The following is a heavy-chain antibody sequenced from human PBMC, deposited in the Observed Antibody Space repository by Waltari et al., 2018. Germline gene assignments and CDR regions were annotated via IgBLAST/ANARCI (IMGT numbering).Heavy chain of an antibody. Sequence: QVQLQESGPGLVKPSETLSLTCAVSGYSISSGYYWGWIRQPPGKGLEWIGSIYHSGSTYYNPSLKSRVTISVDTSKNQFSLKLSSVTAADTAVYYCARVSCYAPYYYGMDVWGQGTTVTVSS. CDR1: GYSISSGYY. D-gene: IGHD2-2*01. J-gene: IGHJ6*02. V-gene: IGHV4-38-2*01. CDR3: ARVSCYAPYYYGMDV. CDR2: IYHSGST.